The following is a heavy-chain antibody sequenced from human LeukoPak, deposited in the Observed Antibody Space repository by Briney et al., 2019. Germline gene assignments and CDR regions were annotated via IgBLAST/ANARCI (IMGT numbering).Heavy chain of an antibody. D-gene: IGHD3-10*01. CDR3: ARSPYVVRGVLFDY. Sequence: GGSLRLSCAASGFTFSSYAMSWVRQAPGKGLEWVSAISGSGGSTYYADSVKGRFTISRDNSKNTLYLQMNSLRAEDTAVYYCARSPYVVRGVLFDYWGQGTLVTVSS. CDR2: ISGSGGST. CDR1: GFTFSSYA. V-gene: IGHV3-23*01. J-gene: IGHJ4*02.